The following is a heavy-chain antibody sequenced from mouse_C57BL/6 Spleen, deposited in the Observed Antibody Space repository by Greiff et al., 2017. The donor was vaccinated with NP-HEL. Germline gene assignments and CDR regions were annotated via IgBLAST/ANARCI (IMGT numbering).Heavy chain of an antibody. CDR3: ANWDGRTAY. D-gene: IGHD4-1*01. CDR1: GYTFTSYW. J-gene: IGHJ3*01. V-gene: IGHV1-59*01. CDR2: IDPSDSYT. Sequence: QVQLQQPGAELVRPGTSVKLSCKASGYTFTSYWMHWVKQRPGQGLEWIGVIDPSDSYTNYNQKFTGKATLTVDTSSSTAYMQLSSLTSEDSAVYYCANWDGRTAYWGQGTLVTVSA.